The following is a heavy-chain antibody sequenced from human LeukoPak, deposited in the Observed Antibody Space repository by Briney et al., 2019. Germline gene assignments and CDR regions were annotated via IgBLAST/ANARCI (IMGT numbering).Heavy chain of an antibody. CDR1: GYTFTSYD. CDR3: ARGSSGSYYFDY. Sequence: ASEKVSCKASGYTFTSYDINWVRQATGQGLEWMGWMNPNSGNTGYAQKFQGRVTMTRNTSISTAYMELSSLRSEDTAVYYCARGSSGSYYFDYWGQGTLVTVSS. D-gene: IGHD1-26*01. CDR2: MNPNSGNT. V-gene: IGHV1-8*01. J-gene: IGHJ4*02.